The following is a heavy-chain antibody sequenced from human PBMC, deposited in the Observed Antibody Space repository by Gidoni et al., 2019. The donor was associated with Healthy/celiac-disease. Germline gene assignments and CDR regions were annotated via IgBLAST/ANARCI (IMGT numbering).Heavy chain of an antibody. D-gene: IGHD5-18*01. CDR2: ISYDGSNK. V-gene: IGHV3-30*18. CDR3: AKDIGRGYSYVIYYYYGMDV. Sequence: QVQLVESGGGVVQHWVSLRLSFAASGFTFGRYGMPWVRQAPGKGLEWVAVISYDGSNKYYADSVKGRFTISRDNSKNTLYLQMNSLRAEDTAVYYCAKDIGRGYSYVIYYYYGMDVWGQGTTVTVSS. J-gene: IGHJ6*02. CDR1: GFTFGRYG.